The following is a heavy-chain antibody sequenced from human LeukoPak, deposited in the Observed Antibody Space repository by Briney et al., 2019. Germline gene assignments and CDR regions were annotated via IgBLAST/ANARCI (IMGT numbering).Heavy chain of an antibody. J-gene: IGHJ4*02. CDR3: ARGGKYDILTGYSTLFDY. CDR1: GYTFTSYY. V-gene: IGHV1-8*02. CDR2: MNPNSGNT. D-gene: IGHD3-9*01. Sequence: ASVKVSCKASGYTFTSYYMHWVRQATGQGLEWMGWMNPNSGNTGYAQKFQGRVTMTRNTSISTAYMELSSLRSEDTAVYYCARGGKYDILTGYSTLFDYWGQGTLVTVSS.